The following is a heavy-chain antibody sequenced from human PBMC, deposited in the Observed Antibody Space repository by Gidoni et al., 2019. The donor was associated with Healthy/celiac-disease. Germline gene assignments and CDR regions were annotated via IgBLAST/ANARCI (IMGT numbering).Heavy chain of an antibody. D-gene: IGHD7-27*01. CDR1: GFTFSSYA. Sequence: EVQLLESGGGLVQPGGSLRLSCAASGFTFSSYALGWVRQAPGMGLEWVSAISGSGGSTYYADSVKGRFTISRDNSKNTLYLEMSSLRAEDTAVYYCAKDLGQDWGQGTLVTVSS. CDR3: AKDLGQD. V-gene: IGHV3-23*01. J-gene: IGHJ4*02. CDR2: ISGSGGST.